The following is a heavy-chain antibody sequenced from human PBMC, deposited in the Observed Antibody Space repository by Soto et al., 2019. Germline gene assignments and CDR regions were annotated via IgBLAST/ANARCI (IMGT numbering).Heavy chain of an antibody. Sequence: GGSLRLSCAASGFTFSSYAMHWVRQAPGKGLEWVAVISYDGSNKYYADSVKGRFTISRDNSKNTLYLQMNSLRAEDTAVYYCARGESSGWPYYYYYGMDVWGQGTTVTVSS. D-gene: IGHD6-19*01. CDR3: ARGESSGWPYYYYYGMDV. J-gene: IGHJ6*02. CDR2: ISYDGSNK. V-gene: IGHV3-30-3*01. CDR1: GFTFSSYA.